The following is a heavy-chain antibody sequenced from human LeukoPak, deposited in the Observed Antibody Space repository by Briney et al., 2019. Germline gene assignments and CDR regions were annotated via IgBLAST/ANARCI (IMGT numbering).Heavy chain of an antibody. V-gene: IGHV3-9*03. D-gene: IGHD5-24*01. CDR3: AKDMRHGGYRGFGFDY. CDR2: ISWNSGSI. CDR1: GFTFDDYA. Sequence: GRSLRLSCAASGFTFDDYAMHWVRHAPGKGLEWVSGISWNSGSIGYADSVKGRFTISGDNAKNSLYLQMNSLRAEDMALYYYAKDMRHGGYRGFGFDYWGQGTLVTVSS. J-gene: IGHJ4*02.